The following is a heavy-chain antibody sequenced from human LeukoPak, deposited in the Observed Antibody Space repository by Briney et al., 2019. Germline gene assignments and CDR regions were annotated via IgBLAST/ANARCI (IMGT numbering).Heavy chain of an antibody. CDR3: ARGSGGIPMTGTGD. Sequence: QPGGSLRLSCAASGFTFSSFEMNWVRQAPGKGLEWISYISSSGSSIYYADSVEGRFTISRDNAKNSLYLQMNSLRAEDTAVYYCARGSGGIPMTGTGDWGQGTLVTVSS. CDR2: ISSSGSSI. J-gene: IGHJ4*02. D-gene: IGHD6-19*01. CDR1: GFTFSSFE. V-gene: IGHV3-48*03.